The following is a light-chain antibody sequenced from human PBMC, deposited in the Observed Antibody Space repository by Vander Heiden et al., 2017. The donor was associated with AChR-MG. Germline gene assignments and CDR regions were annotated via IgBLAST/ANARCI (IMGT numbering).Light chain of an antibody. CDR1: QSLLHTNGYNY. CDR3: RQALKIPLT. J-gene: IGKJ4*01. V-gene: IGKV2-28*01. Sequence: VMTQYPLSLSVTPGEPASCACRSRQSLLHTNGYNYVDWFLQKPGQPPRLLIYLGSNRTSEVPDRFSGSEAGTDFTLKISRVEAEDVVIYYCRQALKIPLTFGGGTKVEIK. CDR2: LGS.